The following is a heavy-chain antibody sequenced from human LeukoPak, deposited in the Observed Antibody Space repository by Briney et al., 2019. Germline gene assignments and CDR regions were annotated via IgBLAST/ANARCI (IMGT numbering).Heavy chain of an antibody. V-gene: IGHV3-23*01. CDR1: GVTFSSYG. CDR3: ANPNWFDP. Sequence: GGALRLSCAASGVTFSSYGMSWVRQAPGKGVEWGSAISGSGGSTYYAESVRGAVTISREKSKNTLCLQMNRLSAEDTAVSYCANPNWFDPWGQGTLVTVSS. CDR2: ISGSGGST. J-gene: IGHJ5*02.